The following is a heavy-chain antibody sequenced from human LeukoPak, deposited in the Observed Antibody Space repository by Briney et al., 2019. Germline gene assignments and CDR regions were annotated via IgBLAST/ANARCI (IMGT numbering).Heavy chain of an antibody. CDR1: GFAFSSLD. D-gene: IGHD3-10*01. CDR3: ARDHRGLFDY. J-gene: IGHJ4*02. Sequence: KPGGSLRLSCAASGFAFSSLDMNWVRQAPGKGLEWVSAICGSSACIMYADSVKGRFTISRDNAKNSLYLQMSSLRGEDTAVYYCARDHRGLFDYWGQGTLVTVSS. V-gene: IGHV3-21*01. CDR2: ICGSSACI.